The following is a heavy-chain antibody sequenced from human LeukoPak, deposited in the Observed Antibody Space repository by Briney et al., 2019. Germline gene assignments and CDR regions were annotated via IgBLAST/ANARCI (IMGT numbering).Heavy chain of an antibody. J-gene: IGHJ5*02. CDR1: GFTFSSYW. D-gene: IGHD3-10*01. CDR2: IKQDGSEK. CDR3: ARETYYYGSGSYYNWFDP. Sequence: TGGSLRLSCAASGFTFSSYWMSWVRQAPGKGLEWVANIKQDGSEKYYVDSVKGRFTISRDNAKNSLYLQINSLRAEDTAVYYCARETYYYGSGSYYNWFDPWGQGTLVTVSS. V-gene: IGHV3-7*01.